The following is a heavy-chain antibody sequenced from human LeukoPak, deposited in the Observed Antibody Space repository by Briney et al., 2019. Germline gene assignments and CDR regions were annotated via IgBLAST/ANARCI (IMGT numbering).Heavy chain of an antibody. CDR2: INHSGST. CDR3: ARGSGAVPVRSWFDP. Sequence: SGTLSLTCAVYGGSFSGYYWSWIRQPPGKGLEWIGEINHSGSTNYNPSLKSRVIISVDTSKNQFSLELSSVTAADTAVYYCARGSGAVPVRSWFDPWGQGTLVTVSS. CDR1: GGSFSGYY. J-gene: IGHJ5*02. D-gene: IGHD2-2*01. V-gene: IGHV4-34*01.